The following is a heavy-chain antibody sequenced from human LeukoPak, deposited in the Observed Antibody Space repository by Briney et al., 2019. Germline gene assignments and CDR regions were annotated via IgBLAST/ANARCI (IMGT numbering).Heavy chain of an antibody. CDR3: AKSLNYIAARPGYFDY. J-gene: IGHJ4*02. CDR1: GFTFSSYA. D-gene: IGHD6-6*01. CDR2: ISGSGGST. V-gene: IGHV3-23*01. Sequence: PGGSLRLSCAASGFTFSSYAMSWVRQAPGKGLEWVSAISGSGGSTYYSDSVKGRLTIARDNSKNTLYLQLNNLRADDTAIYYCAKSLNYIAARPGYFDYWGQGTMATVSS.